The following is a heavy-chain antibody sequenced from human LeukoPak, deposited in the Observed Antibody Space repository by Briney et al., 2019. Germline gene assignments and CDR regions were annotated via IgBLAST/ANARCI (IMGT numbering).Heavy chain of an antibody. Sequence: GRSLRLSFAASGFTFDDYAMHWVRQAPGKGLEWVSGISWNSGSIGYADSVKGRFTISRDNAKNSLYLQMNSLRAEDTALYYCAKDYTAMVRGPDYWGQGTLVTVSS. CDR3: AKDYTAMVRGPDY. J-gene: IGHJ4*02. CDR2: ISWNSGSI. CDR1: GFTFDDYA. V-gene: IGHV3-9*01. D-gene: IGHD5-18*01.